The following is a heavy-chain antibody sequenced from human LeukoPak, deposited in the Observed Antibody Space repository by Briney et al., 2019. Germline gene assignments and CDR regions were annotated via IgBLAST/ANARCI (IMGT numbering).Heavy chain of an antibody. V-gene: IGHV3-9*01. Sequence: GGSLRLSCAASGFTFDDYAMHWVRQAPGKGLEWVSGISWNSGSIGYADSVKGRFTVSRDNAKNSLYLQMNSLRAEDTAVYYCARATMYYFDYWGQGTLVTVSS. CDR3: ARATMYYFDY. J-gene: IGHJ4*02. CDR2: ISWNSGSI. CDR1: GFTFDDYA.